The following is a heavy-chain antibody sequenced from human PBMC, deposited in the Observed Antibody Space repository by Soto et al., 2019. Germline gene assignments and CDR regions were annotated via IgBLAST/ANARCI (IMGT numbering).Heavy chain of an antibody. Sequence: GASLKLSCKASGHRFTNYWIGWVRQMPGQGLEWMGIIYPGDSDTRYSPSFQGQVTISADKSISTAYLQWSSLKASDTAMYYCAILIGGCYTRSRYFDYWGQGTLVTVSS. D-gene: IGHD1-26*01. CDR1: GHRFTNYW. J-gene: IGHJ4*02. CDR3: AILIGGCYTRSRYFDY. V-gene: IGHV5-51*01. CDR2: IYPGDSDT.